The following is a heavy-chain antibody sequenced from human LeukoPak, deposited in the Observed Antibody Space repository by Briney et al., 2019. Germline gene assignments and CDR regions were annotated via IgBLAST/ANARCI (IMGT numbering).Heavy chain of an antibody. J-gene: IGHJ4*02. V-gene: IGHV3-23*01. CDR2: ISNNGGYT. D-gene: IGHD2-15*01. CDR3: AKQLGYCSDGSCYFPY. CDR1: GFTFSSSA. Sequence: GGSLRLSCAASGFTFSSSAMSWARQAPGKGLEWVSAISNNGGYTYYADSVQGRFTISRDNSKSTLCLQMNSLRAEDTAVYYCAKQLGYCSDGSCYFPYWGQGTLVTVSS.